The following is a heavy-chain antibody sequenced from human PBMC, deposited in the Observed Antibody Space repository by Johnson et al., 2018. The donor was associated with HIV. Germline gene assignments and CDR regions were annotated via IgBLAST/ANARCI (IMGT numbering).Heavy chain of an antibody. CDR3: AKDTSPSTVTGACDI. CDR1: GFTFDDYA. D-gene: IGHD4-17*01. V-gene: IGHV3-9*01. CDR2: ISWNRGSI. Sequence: VQLVESGGGLVQPGRSLRLSCVASGFTFDDYAMHWVRQAPGKGLEWVSGISWNRGSIGYVDSVKGRFTISRDNAKNSLYLQMNSLRAEDTALYYCAKDTSPSTVTGACDIWGQGTMVTVSS. J-gene: IGHJ3*02.